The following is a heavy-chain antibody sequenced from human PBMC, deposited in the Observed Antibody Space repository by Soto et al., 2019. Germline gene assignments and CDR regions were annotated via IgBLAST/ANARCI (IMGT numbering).Heavy chain of an antibody. CDR3: ASMKYSSSWYYYYYGMDV. V-gene: IGHV1-69*13. CDR1: GGTFSSYA. Sequence: GASVKVSCKASGGTFSSYAISWVRQAPGQGLEWMGGIIPIFGTANYAQKFQGRVTITADESTSTAYMELSGLRSEDTAVYYCASMKYSSSWYYYYYGMDVWGQGTTVTVSS. J-gene: IGHJ6*02. CDR2: IIPIFGTA. D-gene: IGHD6-13*01.